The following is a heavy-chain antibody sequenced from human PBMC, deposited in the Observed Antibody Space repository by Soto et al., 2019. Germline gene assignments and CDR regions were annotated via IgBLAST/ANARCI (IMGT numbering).Heavy chain of an antibody. D-gene: IGHD1-26*01. CDR1: GFIFENFG. J-gene: IGHJ5*02. CDR3: AKNQGVELVPLATVDWFDP. V-gene: IGHV3-23*01. Sequence: PWGSLRLSCAASGFIFENFGMSWVRQAPGKGLEWISSISGSGFKKYYADSVKGRFTISRDNSKSTVYLELNNLSAEDTAVYHCAKNQGVELVPLATVDWFDPWGQGSVVTVSS. CDR2: ISGSGFKK.